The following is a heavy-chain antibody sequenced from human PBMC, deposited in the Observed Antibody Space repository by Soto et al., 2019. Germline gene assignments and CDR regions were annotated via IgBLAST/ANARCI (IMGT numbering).Heavy chain of an antibody. CDR1: RFTFSNYA. CDR2: ITGSGGVT. J-gene: IGHJ3*01. CDR3: TRDPNGDYIGAFDF. D-gene: IGHD4-17*01. Sequence: EVQVLESGGHLVQPGGSLRLSCATSRFTFSNYAMTWVRQAPGKGLEWVSSITGSGGVTRYTDSVRGRFTISRDNSQNTLYLHMNSLRADDTDIYYCTRDPNGDYIGAFDFWDQGTMVTVSS. V-gene: IGHV3-23*01.